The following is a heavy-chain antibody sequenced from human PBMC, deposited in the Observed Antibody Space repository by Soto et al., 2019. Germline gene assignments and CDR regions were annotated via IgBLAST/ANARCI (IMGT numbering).Heavy chain of an antibody. CDR3: AREVDTAAIVRAMDV. D-gene: IGHD2-2*01. CDR1: GFTFSSYA. V-gene: IGHV3-30-3*01. Sequence: PGGSLRLSCAASGFTFSSYAMHWVRQAPGKGLEWVAVISYDGSNKYYADSVKGRFTISRDNSKNTLYLQMNSLRAEDTAVYYCAREVDTAAIVRAMDVWGQGTTVTVYS. J-gene: IGHJ6*02. CDR2: ISYDGSNK.